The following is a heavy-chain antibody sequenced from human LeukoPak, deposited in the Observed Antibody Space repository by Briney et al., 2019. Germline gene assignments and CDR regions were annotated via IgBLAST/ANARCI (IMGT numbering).Heavy chain of an antibody. J-gene: IGHJ4*01. D-gene: IGHD5-18*01. CDR1: GFTFSSYD. V-gene: IGHV3-23*01. CDR3: ARGFTAPGY. Sequence: GGSLRLSCAASGFTFSSYDMSWVRQAPGKGLEWVSGISGDDYRTYYADSVKGRFTISRDNFNNTLTLQMNSLRGDDTALYYCARGFTAPGYWGHGTLVTVS. CDR2: ISGDDYRT.